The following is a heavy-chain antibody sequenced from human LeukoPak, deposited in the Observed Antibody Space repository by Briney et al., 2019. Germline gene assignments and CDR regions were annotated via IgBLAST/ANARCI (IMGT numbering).Heavy chain of an antibody. D-gene: IGHD1-26*01. CDR2: ISTSGDRT. CDR3: ARSAVGTSCCTAVDY. V-gene: IGHV3-23*01. CDR1: GFTFSTYA. J-gene: IGHJ4*02. Sequence: QTGGSLRLSCAASGFTFSTYAMTWVRQAPGKGLEWVSGISTSGDRTYYADSVKGWFTISRDNSKNTLYLQMNSLRAEDTAEYYCARSAVGTSCCTAVDYWGQGTLVTVSS.